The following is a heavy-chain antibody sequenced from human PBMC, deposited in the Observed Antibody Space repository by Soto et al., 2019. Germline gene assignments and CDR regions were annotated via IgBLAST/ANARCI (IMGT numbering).Heavy chain of an antibody. Sequence: PSETLSLTCAVYGGSFSGYYWSWIRQPPGKGLEWIGEINHSGSTNYNPSLKSRVTISVDTSKNQFSLKLSSVTAADTAVYYCARRMYCSSTSCYGDFDYWGQGTLVT. CDR1: GGSFSGYY. CDR3: ARRMYCSSTSCYGDFDY. J-gene: IGHJ4*02. D-gene: IGHD2-2*01. V-gene: IGHV4-34*01. CDR2: INHSGST.